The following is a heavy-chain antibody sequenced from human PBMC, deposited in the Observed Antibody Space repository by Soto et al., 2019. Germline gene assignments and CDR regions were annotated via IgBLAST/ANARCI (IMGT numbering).Heavy chain of an antibody. CDR3: ARVAYYYGSGSYYFGY. J-gene: IGHJ4*02. Sequence: EVQLVESGGGLVQPGGSLRLSCAASGFTVSSNYMSWVRQAPGKGLEWVSVIYSGGSTYYADSVKGRFTISRDNSKNTLDLQINSLSAEDTAVYYCARVAYYYGSGSYYFGYWGQGTLVTVSS. D-gene: IGHD3-10*01. CDR2: IYSGGST. CDR1: GFTVSSNY. V-gene: IGHV3-66*01.